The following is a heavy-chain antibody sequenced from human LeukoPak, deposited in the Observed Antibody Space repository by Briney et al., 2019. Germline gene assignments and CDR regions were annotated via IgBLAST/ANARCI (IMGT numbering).Heavy chain of an antibody. D-gene: IGHD2-2*01. CDR1: GFTFSDYS. J-gene: IGHJ4*02. Sequence: GGSLRLSCAASGFTFSDYSMNWVRQAPGKGLEWVSYISSSGSTIYYADSVKGRFTISRDNARNSLYLQMNSLRAEDTAVYYCARETDSTLFDYWGQGTLAIVS. CDR3: ARETDSTLFDY. V-gene: IGHV3-48*04. CDR2: ISSSGSTI.